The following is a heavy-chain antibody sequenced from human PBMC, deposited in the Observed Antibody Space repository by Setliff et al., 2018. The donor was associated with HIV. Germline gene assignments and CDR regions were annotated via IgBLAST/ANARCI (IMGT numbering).Heavy chain of an antibody. CDR3: ARDMFEIWERSLAKRDEFDP. J-gene: IGHJ5*02. D-gene: IGHD3-10*02. Sequence: GAAVQVSCQASGCTFIGHYIHWVRQAPGQGLEWMGWINPHSGDTKYAQKFQDSVSLTRDTSLSTADMELSSQTADDTAIDYCARDMFEIWERSLAKRDEFDPWGQGSLVTVSS. CDR2: INPHSGDT. CDR1: GCTFIGHY. V-gene: IGHV1-2*02.